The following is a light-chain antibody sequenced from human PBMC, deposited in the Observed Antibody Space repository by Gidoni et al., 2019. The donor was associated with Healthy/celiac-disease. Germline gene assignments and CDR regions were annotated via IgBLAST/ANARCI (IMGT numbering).Light chain of an antibody. Sequence: PSGLSAYVGDRANITCQASQDIRNYLKWYQQKPGKAPKHRIYDGANWETGGLSRFRGSGDGTDFISTISSLQSEDIETYYCKKYDNRMCTFGQGTKVEIK. J-gene: IGKJ1*01. CDR1: QDIRNY. V-gene: IGKV1-33*01. CDR3: KKYDNRMCT. CDR2: DGA.